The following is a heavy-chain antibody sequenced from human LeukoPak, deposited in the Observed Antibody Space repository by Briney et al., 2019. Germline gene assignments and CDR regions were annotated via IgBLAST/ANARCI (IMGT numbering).Heavy chain of an antibody. Sequence: SETLSLTCTVSGGSISSGSYSWSWIRQPAGMGLEWIVRIYASASTNYNPSLKSRVTISVDTSKNQFSLKLSSVTAADTAVYYCARASIVGATTGWFDPWGQGTLVTVSS. V-gene: IGHV4-61*02. CDR2: IYASAST. CDR3: ARASIVGATTGWFDP. CDR1: GGSISSGSYS. D-gene: IGHD1-26*01. J-gene: IGHJ5*02.